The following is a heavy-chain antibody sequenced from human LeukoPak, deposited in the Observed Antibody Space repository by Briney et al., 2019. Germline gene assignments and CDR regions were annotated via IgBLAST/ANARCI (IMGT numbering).Heavy chain of an antibody. Sequence: ASVKVSCKVSGYSFTGYYIHWVRQASGQGLEWMGWINPNSGGTNYAQKFQGRVTMTRDTSISTAYMELSRLRSDDTAVYYCAALSGGFDYWGQGTLVTVSS. V-gene: IGHV1-2*02. CDR2: INPNSGGT. CDR1: GYSFTGYY. J-gene: IGHJ4*02. D-gene: IGHD3-16*01. CDR3: AALSGGFDY.